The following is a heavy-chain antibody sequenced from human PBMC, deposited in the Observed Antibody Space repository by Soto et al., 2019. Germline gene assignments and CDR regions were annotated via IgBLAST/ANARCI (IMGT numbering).Heavy chain of an antibody. CDR2: IYYSGNT. J-gene: IGHJ3*02. Sequence: SETLSLTCTVSGGSISSSSYYWGWIRQPPGKGLEWIGSIYYSGNTYYNPSLKSRVTISVDTSKNQFSLKLSSVTAADTAVYYCARPGTGDAFDIWGQGTMVTVSS. D-gene: IGHD3-10*01. CDR1: GGSISSSSYY. V-gene: IGHV4-39*01. CDR3: ARPGTGDAFDI.